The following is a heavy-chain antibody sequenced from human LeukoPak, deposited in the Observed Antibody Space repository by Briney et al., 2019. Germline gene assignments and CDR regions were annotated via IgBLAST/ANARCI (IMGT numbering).Heavy chain of an antibody. CDR2: ISSSSSYT. D-gene: IGHD7-27*01. CDR1: GFTFSDYY. CDR3: ARERGLGTSDY. J-gene: IGHJ4*01. V-gene: IGHV3-11*06. Sequence: GGSLRLSCAASGFTFSDYYMSWIRQAPGKGLEWVSYISSSSSYTNYADSVKGRFTISRDNAKNSLYLQMNSLRAEDTAVYYCARERGLGTSDYWGQGSMVSVSS.